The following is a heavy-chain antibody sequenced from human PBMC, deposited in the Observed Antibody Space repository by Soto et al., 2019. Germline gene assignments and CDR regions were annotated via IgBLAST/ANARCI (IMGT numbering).Heavy chain of an antibody. CDR3: ARDQSGIGWYVDWFDP. CDR1: GGTLSSYT. Sequence: SVKVSCKASGGTLSSYTISWLRQAPGQGLEWMGRIIPILGIANYAQKFQGRVTITADKSTSTAYMELSSLRSEDTAVYYCARDQSGIGWYVDWFDPWGQG. V-gene: IGHV1-69*04. J-gene: IGHJ5*02. D-gene: IGHD6-19*01. CDR2: IIPILGIA.